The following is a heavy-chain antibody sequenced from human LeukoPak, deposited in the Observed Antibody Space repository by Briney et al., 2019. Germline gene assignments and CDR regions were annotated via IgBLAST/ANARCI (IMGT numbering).Heavy chain of an antibody. J-gene: IGHJ6*03. V-gene: IGHV4-59*10. CDR2: IYTSGST. CDR3: ASCSSTSCYTYYYMDV. CDR1: GGSFSSYY. D-gene: IGHD2-2*02. Sequence: KASETLSLTCAVYGGSFSSYYWSWIRQPAGKGLEWIGRIYTSGSTNYNPSLKSRVTMSVDTSKNQFSLKLSSVTAADTAVYYCASCSSTSCYTYYYMDVWGKGTTVTVSS.